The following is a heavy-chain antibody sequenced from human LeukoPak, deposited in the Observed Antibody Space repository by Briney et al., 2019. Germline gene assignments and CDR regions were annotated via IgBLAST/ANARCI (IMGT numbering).Heavy chain of an antibody. D-gene: IGHD2-2*01. V-gene: IGHV3-23*01. CDR1: GFTFSSYA. Sequence: GGSLRLSCAASGFTFSSYAMSWVRQAPGKGLEWVSVIGGSGGSTYYADSVKGRFTISRDNSKNTLYLQMNSLRAEDTAVYYCARGYCSSTSCYPDYWGQGTLVTVSS. J-gene: IGHJ4*02. CDR3: ARGYCSSTSCYPDY. CDR2: IGGSGGST.